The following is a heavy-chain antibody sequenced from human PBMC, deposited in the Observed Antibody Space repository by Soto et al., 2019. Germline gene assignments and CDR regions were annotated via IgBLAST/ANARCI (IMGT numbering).Heavy chain of an antibody. D-gene: IGHD3-10*01. V-gene: IGHV1-46*01. CDR3: ARERDFGELSYDL. CDR2: ISGNGDST. Sequence: QVRLVQSGPELKDPGASVRISCTPFGFPLARYYIRWVRQAPGQGPEWIGYISGNGDSTAYSQKFKGRVTITIGSMELSSLRSDDAAMYYCARERDFGELSYDLWGQGTLVTVSS. CDR1: GFPLARYY. J-gene: IGHJ5*02.